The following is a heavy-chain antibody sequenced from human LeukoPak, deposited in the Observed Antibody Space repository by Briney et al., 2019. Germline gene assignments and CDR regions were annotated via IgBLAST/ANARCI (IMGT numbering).Heavy chain of an antibody. CDR2: IYYISNT. CDR3: ARTQSQSGSYRYYFGY. J-gene: IGHJ4*02. CDR1: GASVGSAGYY. D-gene: IGHD1-26*01. Sequence: PSETLSLTCTVSGASVGSAGYYWSWIRQPPGGGLEWIGYIYYISNTNYNPSLKSRVTMSVDPSKNQFSLKLNYVTAADTAVYYCARTQSQSGSYRYYFGYWGQGTLVTVSS. V-gene: IGHV4-61*08.